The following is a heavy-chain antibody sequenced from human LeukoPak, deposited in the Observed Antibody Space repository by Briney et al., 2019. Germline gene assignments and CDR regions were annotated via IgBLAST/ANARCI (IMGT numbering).Heavy chain of an antibody. CDR3: ARDGGYSGYDYRGDGFDI. CDR1: GDSIISGHHS. J-gene: IGHJ3*02. CDR2: IYYSGNT. V-gene: IGHV4-30-2*01. Sequence: KPSETLSLTCAVSGDSIISGHHSWSWIRQPPGKGLEWIGYIYYSGNTYYNPSLASRVTISIDRSKNQSSLRLNSVTAADTAVYYCARDGGYSGYDYRGDGFDIWGQGTIVSVSS. D-gene: IGHD5-12*01.